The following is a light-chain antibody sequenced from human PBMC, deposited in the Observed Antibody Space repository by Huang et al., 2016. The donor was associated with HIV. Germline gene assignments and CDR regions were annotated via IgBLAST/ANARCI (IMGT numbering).Light chain of an antibody. J-gene: IGKJ2*01. Sequence: EIVMTQSPATLSVSPGNRATLSCRASKSVSSNLAWYQQKIGQAPRLLIYVASTRATGIPARFSGRGSGTEFTPTISSLQSEDFAIYYCQQYNNWPPEYTFGQGTKVEIK. V-gene: IGKV3-15*01. CDR1: KSVSSN. CDR2: VAS. CDR3: QQYNNWPPEYT.